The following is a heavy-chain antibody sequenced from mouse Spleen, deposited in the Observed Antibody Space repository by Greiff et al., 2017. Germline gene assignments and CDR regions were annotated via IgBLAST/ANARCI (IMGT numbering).Heavy chain of an antibody. D-gene: IGHD2-4*01. V-gene: IGHV1-85*01. CDR3: ARSRTMITGEWYFDV. CDR2: IFPGDGST. CDR1: GYTFTSYD. J-gene: IGHJ1*01. Sequence: VKLVESGAELVKPGASVKLSCKASGYTFTSYDINWVRQRPEQGLEWIGWIFPGDGSTKYNEKFKGKATLTTDKSSSTAYMQLSRLTSEDSAVYFCARSRTMITGEWYFDVWGAGTTVTVSS.